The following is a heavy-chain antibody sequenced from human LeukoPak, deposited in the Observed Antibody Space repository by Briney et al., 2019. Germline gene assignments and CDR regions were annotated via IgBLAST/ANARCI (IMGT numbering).Heavy chain of an antibody. V-gene: IGHV4-34*01. D-gene: IGHD1-26*01. CDR1: GGSFSGYY. CDR2: INHSGST. J-gene: IGHJ3*02. Sequence: PSETLSLTCAVYGGSFSGYYWSWIRQPPGKGLEWIGEINHSGSTNYNPSLKSRVTISVDTPKNQFSLKLSSVTAADTAVYYCASTVGATSDAFDIWGQGTMVTVSS. CDR3: ASTVGATSDAFDI.